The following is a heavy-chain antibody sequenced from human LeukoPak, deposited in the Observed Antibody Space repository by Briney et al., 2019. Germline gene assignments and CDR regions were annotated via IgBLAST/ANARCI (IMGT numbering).Heavy chain of an antibody. CDR1: GFTFSNYW. Sequence: QPGGSLRLSCAASGFTFSNYWMNWVRQAPGKGLELVANIKQDGTEKYYVDSVKGRFTISRDNAENSLNLQMNSLRAEDTAVYYCARGMTVAANWFDPWGQGTLVTVSS. D-gene: IGHD6-19*01. J-gene: IGHJ5*02. CDR2: IKQDGTEK. CDR3: ARGMTVAANWFDP. V-gene: IGHV3-7*05.